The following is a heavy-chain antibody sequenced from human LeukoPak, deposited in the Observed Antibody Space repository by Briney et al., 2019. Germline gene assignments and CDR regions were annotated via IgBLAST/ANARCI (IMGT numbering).Heavy chain of an antibody. J-gene: IGHJ4*02. V-gene: IGHV4-34*01. CDR1: GGSFSGHY. CDR2: INHSGST. CDR3: ARGLVAAAGTSGFYY. D-gene: IGHD6-13*01. Sequence: KPSETLSLTCAVYGGSFSGHYWTWIRQPPGKGLEWIGEINHSGSTNYNPSLKSRVTISVDTSKNQFSLKLSSVTAADTAVYYCARGLVAAAGTSGFYYWGQGTLVTVSS.